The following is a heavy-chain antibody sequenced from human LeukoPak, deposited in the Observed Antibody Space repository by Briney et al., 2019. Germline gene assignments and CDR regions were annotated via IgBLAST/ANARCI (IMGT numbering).Heavy chain of an antibody. D-gene: IGHD6-19*01. CDR2: IKQDGTEK. Sequence: GGSLRLSCAASGFTFSNFWMSWVRQAPGKGLEWVANIKQDGTEKSYVDSVKGRFTISRDNAKNSLYLQMNSLRAEDTAVYYCARLLGGSAWPHYFFDYWGQGALVTVSS. J-gene: IGHJ4*02. CDR1: GFTFSNFW. CDR3: ARLLGGSAWPHYFFDY. V-gene: IGHV3-7*01.